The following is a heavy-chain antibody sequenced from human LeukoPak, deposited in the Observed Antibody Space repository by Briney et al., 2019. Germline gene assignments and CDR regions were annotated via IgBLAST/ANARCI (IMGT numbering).Heavy chain of an antibody. CDR3: AKDQAIRTYYDFWSGYYGPDHYYYYGMDV. D-gene: IGHD3-3*01. J-gene: IGHJ6*02. Sequence: GGSQRLSCAASGFTFSSYAMSWVRQAPGKGLEWVSAISGSGGSTYYADSVKGRFTISRDNSKNTLYLQMNSLRAEDTAVYYCAKDQAIRTYYDFWSGYYGPDHYYYYGMDVWGQGTTVTVSS. CDR1: GFTFSSYA. CDR2: ISGSGGST. V-gene: IGHV3-23*01.